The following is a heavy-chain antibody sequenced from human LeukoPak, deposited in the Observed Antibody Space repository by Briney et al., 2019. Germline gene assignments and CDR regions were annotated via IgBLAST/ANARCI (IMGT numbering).Heavy chain of an antibody. Sequence: SETLSLTCTVSGGSITSYYWSWIRQPPGKGLEWIGYIYYSGSTNYNPSLKSRLTISLDASKNQFSLKLSSVTATDTAVYYCASLTTVTQGYFDSWGQETLVTVSS. J-gene: IGHJ4*02. CDR1: GGSITSYY. D-gene: IGHD4-17*01. CDR3: ASLTTVTQGYFDS. V-gene: IGHV4-59*08. CDR2: IYYSGST.